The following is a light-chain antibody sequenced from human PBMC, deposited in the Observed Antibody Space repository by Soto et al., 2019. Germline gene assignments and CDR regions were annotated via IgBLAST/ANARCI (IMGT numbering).Light chain of an antibody. CDR3: VLYMGSGLWV. Sequence: QTVVTQEPSFSVSPGGTVTLTCGLTSGSVSSSYYPSWSQQTPGQAPRTLIYNTTTRSSGVPDRFSGSILGNKAALTITGAQADDECDYYCVLYMGSGLWVFGGGTKLTVL. V-gene: IGLV8-61*01. CDR1: SGSVSSSYY. J-gene: IGLJ3*02. CDR2: NTT.